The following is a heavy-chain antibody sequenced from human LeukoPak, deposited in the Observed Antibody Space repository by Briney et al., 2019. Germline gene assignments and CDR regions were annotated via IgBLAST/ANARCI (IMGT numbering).Heavy chain of an antibody. CDR2: IIPILGIA. CDR3: ARAFEYDSSGYSMGY. Sequence: SVKVSCKASGGTFSSYAISRVRQAPGQGLEWMGRIIPILGIANYAQKFQGRVTITADKSTSTAYMELSSLRSEDTAVYYCARAFEYDSSGYSMGYWGRGTLVTVPS. J-gene: IGHJ4*02. D-gene: IGHD3-22*01. V-gene: IGHV1-69*04. CDR1: GGTFSSYA.